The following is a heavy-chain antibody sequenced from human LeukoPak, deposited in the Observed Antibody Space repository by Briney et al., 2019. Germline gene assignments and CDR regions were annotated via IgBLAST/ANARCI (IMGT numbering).Heavy chain of an antibody. CDR2: ISSSSSYI. V-gene: IGHV3-21*01. D-gene: IGHD4-17*01. J-gene: IGHJ3*02. CDR1: GFTFSSYS. CDR3: ARDSPYGTDAFDI. Sequence: GGSLRLSCAASGFTFSSYSMNWVRQAPGKGLEWVSSISSSSSYIYYADSVKGRFTISRDNAKNSLYLQMNSLRAEDTAVYYCARDSPYGTDAFDIWGQGTMVTVSS.